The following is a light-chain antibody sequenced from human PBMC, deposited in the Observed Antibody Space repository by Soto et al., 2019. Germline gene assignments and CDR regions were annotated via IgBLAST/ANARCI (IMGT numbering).Light chain of an antibody. Sequence: DIPMTQSPSSLSASVGDRVTITCRASQSITRYLNWYQQKPGRAPKLLSYTTSSLETGVPSRFSGSRSGTDFTLTISSLQPEDFATYYCQQSYSTPYTFGQGTKLEIK. CDR2: TTS. V-gene: IGKV1-39*01. CDR3: QQSYSTPYT. J-gene: IGKJ2*01. CDR1: QSITRY.